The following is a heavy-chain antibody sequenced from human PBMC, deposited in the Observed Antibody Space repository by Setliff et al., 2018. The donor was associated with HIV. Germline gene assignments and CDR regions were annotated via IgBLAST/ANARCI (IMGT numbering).Heavy chain of an antibody. V-gene: IGHV3-53*01. Sequence: GGSLRLSCAASGFTVSSNYMNWVRQAPGKGLEWVSIIYSGGTTYYADSVKGRFTISRDNSKNTLHLQMNSLRVEDTAVYYCTPYYFDGTGTPHIWLDPWGQGTLVTVSS. CDR3: TPYYFDGTGTPHIWLDP. CDR2: IYSGGTT. D-gene: IGHD1-1*01. CDR1: GFTVSSNY. J-gene: IGHJ5*02.